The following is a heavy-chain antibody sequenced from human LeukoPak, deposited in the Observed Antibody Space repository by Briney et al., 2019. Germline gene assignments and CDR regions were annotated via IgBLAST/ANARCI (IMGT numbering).Heavy chain of an antibody. V-gene: IGHV1-69*13. CDR1: GGTFSSYA. CDR3: ARCYDLWSGYYRWLDP. CDR2: IIPIFGAP. J-gene: IGHJ5*02. Sequence: SVKVSCKASGGTFSSYAISWVRQAPGQGLEWMGRIIPIFGAPNYAQKFQGRVTITADESTSTAYMELSSLRSEDTAVYYCARCYDLWSGYYRWLDPWGQGTLVTVSS. D-gene: IGHD3-3*01.